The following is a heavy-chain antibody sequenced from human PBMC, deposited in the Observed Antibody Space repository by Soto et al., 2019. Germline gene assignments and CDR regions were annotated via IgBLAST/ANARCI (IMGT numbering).Heavy chain of an antibody. CDR2: ISVDGANK. CDR3: ARRTSSALGGFGD. V-gene: IGHV3-30*03. Sequence: QGQLVESGGGVVQPGGSLRLSCAASGVTLSNYAMPWVRQAPGKGVEWVAVISVDGANKFYSDSVKGRLTISRDNSKNTLYLQMNFLSTEDTAMYSGARRTSSALGGFGDWGQGTLVTVSS. CDR1: GVTLSNYA. J-gene: IGHJ4*02. D-gene: IGHD2-2*01.